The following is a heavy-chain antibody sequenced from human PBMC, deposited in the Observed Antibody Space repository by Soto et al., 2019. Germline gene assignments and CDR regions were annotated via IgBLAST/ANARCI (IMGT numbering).Heavy chain of an antibody. Sequence: QVQLVQSGAEVKKPGASVKVSCKASGYTFTGYYMHWVRQAPGQGLEWMGGIIPMFGTAEYAQKFQGRVTIAADELTGTAYMELSSLRSEDTAVYYCARGDNYYDIRGHYYYGMDVWGQGTTVTVSS. J-gene: IGHJ6*02. CDR2: IIPMFGTA. D-gene: IGHD3-22*01. CDR1: GYTFTGYY. CDR3: ARGDNYYDIRGHYYYGMDV. V-gene: IGHV1-69*01.